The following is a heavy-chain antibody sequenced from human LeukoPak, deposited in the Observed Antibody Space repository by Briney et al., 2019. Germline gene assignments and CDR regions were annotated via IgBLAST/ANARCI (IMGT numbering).Heavy chain of an antibody. V-gene: IGHV1-18*01. D-gene: IGHD1-7*01. CDR1: GYAFRSYG. J-gene: IGHJ4*02. Sequence: ASVKVSCMASGYAFRSYGIGGVRQAPGQGLEWMGWVGPYNRKTNYSQRFQGRVNMPTDTSTNTAYLELRTLRSDDTGVYYCARGAPRGVWNFYFDYWGQGTLVTVSS. CDR3: ARGAPRGVWNFYFDY. CDR2: VGPYNRKT.